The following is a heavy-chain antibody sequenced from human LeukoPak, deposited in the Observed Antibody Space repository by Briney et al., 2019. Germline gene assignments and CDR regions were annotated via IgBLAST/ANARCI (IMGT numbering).Heavy chain of an antibody. D-gene: IGHD3-22*01. V-gene: IGHV1-18*01. Sequence: GASLTVSFTASVYTFTNYGSIWVRQAPGQGLEWMGWISAYNANTNYPQKVQGRVTLTTDTSTSTAYMELRSLTSDDTAVYYCARSHSGSLRAPFDYWGQGTLVTVSS. CDR3: ARSHSGSLRAPFDY. CDR2: ISAYNANT. CDR1: VYTFTNYG. J-gene: IGHJ4*02.